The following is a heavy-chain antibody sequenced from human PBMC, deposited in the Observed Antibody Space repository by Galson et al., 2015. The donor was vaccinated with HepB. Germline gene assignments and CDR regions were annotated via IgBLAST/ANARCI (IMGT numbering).Heavy chain of an antibody. CDR3: ARGGYCSSTSCYMVVNDPGMDV. CDR1: GFNFRSYA. V-gene: IGHV3-64*02. CDR2: ISSNGGNT. D-gene: IGHD2-2*02. J-gene: IGHJ6*02. Sequence: SLRLSCAASGFNFRSYAMHWVRQAPGEGLEYVSTISSNGGNTYYADSVKGRFIISRDNSKDTLFLQMGSLRPEDTAVYYCARGGYCSSTSCYMVVNDPGMDVWGQGTAVTVSS.